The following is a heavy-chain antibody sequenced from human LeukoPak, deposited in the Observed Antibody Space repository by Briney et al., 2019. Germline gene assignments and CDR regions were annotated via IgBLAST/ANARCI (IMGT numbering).Heavy chain of an antibody. CDR3: ARVQSSGWYVDY. D-gene: IGHD6-19*01. CDR1: GYTLTGYY. CDR2: INPDSGGT. Sequence: ASVKVSCKASGYTLTGYYMHWVRQAPGQGLEWMGWINPDSGGTNYAQKFQGRVTLTRDTSISTAYMELSRLTSDDTAVYYCARVQSSGWYVDYWGQGTLVTVSS. J-gene: IGHJ4*02. V-gene: IGHV1-2*02.